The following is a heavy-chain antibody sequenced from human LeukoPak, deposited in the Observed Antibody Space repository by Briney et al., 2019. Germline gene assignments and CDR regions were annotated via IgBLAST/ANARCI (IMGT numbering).Heavy chain of an antibody. CDR1: GFTVSSNY. CDR2: ISSSSSYI. CDR3: ARGLVGATSPAYFDY. D-gene: IGHD1-26*01. J-gene: IGHJ4*02. Sequence: GGSLRLSCAASGFTVSSNYMSWVRQAPGKGLEWVSSISSSSSYIYYADSVKGRFTISRDNAKNSLYLQMNSLRAEDTAVYYCARGLVGATSPAYFDYWGQGTLVTVSS. V-gene: IGHV3-21*01.